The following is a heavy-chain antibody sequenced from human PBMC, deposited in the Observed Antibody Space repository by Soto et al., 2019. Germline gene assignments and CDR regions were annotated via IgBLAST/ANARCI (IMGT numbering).Heavy chain of an antibody. J-gene: IGHJ4*02. CDR1: GFTFSNHA. Sequence: LRLSCAVSGFTFSNHAMSWVRQAPGKGLEWVSAISTAVGATYYADSVKGRFTISRDDSKNTLYLQMDSLRAEDTAVYYCAKDRTAAARNFDYWGQGTLVTVSS. CDR2: ISTAVGAT. CDR3: AKDRTAAARNFDY. D-gene: IGHD6-25*01. V-gene: IGHV3-23*01.